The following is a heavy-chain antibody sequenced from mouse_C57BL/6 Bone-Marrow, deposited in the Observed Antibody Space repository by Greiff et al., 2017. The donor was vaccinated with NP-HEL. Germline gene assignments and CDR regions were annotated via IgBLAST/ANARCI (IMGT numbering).Heavy chain of an antibody. V-gene: IGHV1-50*01. D-gene: IGHD2-4*01. CDR2: IDPSDSDT. J-gene: IGHJ3*01. CDR3: ARCDYEFAY. Sequence: VQLQQPGAELVKPGASVKLSCKASGYTFTSYWMQWVKQRPGQGLEWIGEIDPSDSDTNYNQKFKGKATLTVDTSSSTAYMQLSSLTSEDSAVYYCARCDYEFAYWGQGTLVTVSA. CDR1: GYTFTSYW.